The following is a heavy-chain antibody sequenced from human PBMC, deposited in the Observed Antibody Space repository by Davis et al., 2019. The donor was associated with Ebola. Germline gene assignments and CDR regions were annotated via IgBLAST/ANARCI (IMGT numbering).Heavy chain of an antibody. V-gene: IGHV1-46*01. CDR3: ARVDYGGNQRAVFDY. CDR1: GYTFTSYY. D-gene: IGHD4-23*01. J-gene: IGHJ4*02. Sequence: ASVKVSCKASGYTFTSYYMHWVRQAPGQGLEWMGIINPSGGSTSYAQKFQGRVTMTRDTSTSTVYMELSSLRSEDTAVYYCARVDYGGNQRAVFDYWGQGTLVTVSS. CDR2: INPSGGST.